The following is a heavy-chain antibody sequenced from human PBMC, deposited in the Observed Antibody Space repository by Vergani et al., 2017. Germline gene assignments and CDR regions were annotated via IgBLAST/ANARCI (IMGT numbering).Heavy chain of an antibody. Sequence: EVQLVESGGGLVQPGGSLRLSCAASGFIFSSYWMHWVRQAPGKGLEWVSAIRSGGSPHYADSVKGRFTISRDNSKNTVDLQIDSLRAEDTAIYYCAKSLSASGDFWGQGTRVTVSS. D-gene: IGHD2/OR15-2a*01. CDR1: GFIFSSYW. J-gene: IGHJ4*02. V-gene: IGHV3-23*04. CDR2: IRSGGSP. CDR3: AKSLSASGDF.